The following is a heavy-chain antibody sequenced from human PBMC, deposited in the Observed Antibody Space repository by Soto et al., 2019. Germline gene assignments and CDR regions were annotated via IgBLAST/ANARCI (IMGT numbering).Heavy chain of an antibody. J-gene: IGHJ6*02. CDR2: IYYSGST. CDR1: GGSISSGGYY. CDR3: ARLTRYYYYGMDV. Sequence: PSETLSLTCTVSGGSISSGGYYWSWIRQHPGKGLEWIGYIYYSGSTYYNPSLKSRVTISVDTSKNQFSLKLSSLRSEDTAVYYCARLTRYYYYGMDVWGQGTTVTVSS. V-gene: IGHV4-31*03.